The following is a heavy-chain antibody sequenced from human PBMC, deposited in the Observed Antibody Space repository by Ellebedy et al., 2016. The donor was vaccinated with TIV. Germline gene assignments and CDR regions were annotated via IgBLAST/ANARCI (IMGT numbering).Heavy chain of an antibody. CDR2: VVTEGYS. V-gene: IGHV3-13*04. CDR1: GFPLSNYD. CDR3: ARSAALSTPDNGLDV. D-gene: IGHD5-24*01. J-gene: IGHJ6*02. Sequence: PGGSLRLSCVVSGFPLSNYDMHWVRQAAGRGLEWVSSVVTEGYSYYADSVEGRFIISREDAKNSVYLQMDNLKTGDTATYYCARSAALSTPDNGLDVWGQGTQVTVSS.